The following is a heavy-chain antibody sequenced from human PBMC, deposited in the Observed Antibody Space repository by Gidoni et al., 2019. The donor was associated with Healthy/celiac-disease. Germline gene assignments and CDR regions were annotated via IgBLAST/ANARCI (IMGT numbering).Heavy chain of an antibody. CDR1: GGTFSSYA. CDR3: ARENCSGGSCYLYNWFDP. D-gene: IGHD2-15*01. CDR2: IIPIFGTA. J-gene: IGHJ5*02. V-gene: IGHV1-69*01. Sequence: QVQLVPSGAEVKTPGSSVKVSCKASGGTFSSYAISWVLQAPGQGLEWMGGIIPIFGTANYAQKFQGRVTITADESTSTAYMELSSLRSEDTAVYYCARENCSGGSCYLYNWFDPWGQGTLVTVSS.